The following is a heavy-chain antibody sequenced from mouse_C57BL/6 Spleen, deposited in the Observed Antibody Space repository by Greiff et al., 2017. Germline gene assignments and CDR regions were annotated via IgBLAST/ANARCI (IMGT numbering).Heavy chain of an antibody. CDR1: GFSLTSYG. CDR3: ARHIYGYPYYAMDY. D-gene: IGHD2-2*01. Sequence: VMLVESGPGLVAPSQSLSITCTVSGFSLTSYGVHWVRQPPGKGLEWLVVIWSDGSTTYNSALKSRLSISKDNSKSQVFLKMNSLQTDDTAMYYCARHIYGYPYYAMDYWGQGTSVTVSS. J-gene: IGHJ4*01. CDR2: IWSDGST. V-gene: IGHV2-6-1*01.